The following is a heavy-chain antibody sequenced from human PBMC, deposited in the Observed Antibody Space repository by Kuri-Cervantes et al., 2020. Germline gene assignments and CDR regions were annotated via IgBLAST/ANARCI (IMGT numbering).Heavy chain of an antibody. CDR3: ARAGYYYYMDV. Sequence: SETLSLTCTVSGGSLSSYYWSWIRQPPGKGLEWIGYIYYSGSTNYNPSLKSRVTISVDTSKNQFSLKLSSVTAADTAVYYCARAGYYYYMDVWGKGTTVTVSS. J-gene: IGHJ6*03. V-gene: IGHV4-59*08. CDR1: GGSLSSYY. CDR2: IYYSGST.